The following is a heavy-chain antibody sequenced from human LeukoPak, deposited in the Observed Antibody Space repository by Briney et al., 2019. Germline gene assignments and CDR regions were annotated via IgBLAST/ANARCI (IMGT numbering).Heavy chain of an antibody. J-gene: IGHJ4*02. V-gene: IGHV3-33*08. CDR3: ARDLGGYYGSGSLYFDY. D-gene: IGHD3-10*01. Sequence: GGSLRLSCAASGFTYSSYAMHWVRQAPGKGLEWVAVIWYDGSNKYYADSVKGRFTISRDNSKNTLYLQMNSLRAEDTAVYYCARDLGGYYGSGSLYFDYWGQGTLVTVSS. CDR2: IWYDGSNK. CDR1: GFTYSSYA.